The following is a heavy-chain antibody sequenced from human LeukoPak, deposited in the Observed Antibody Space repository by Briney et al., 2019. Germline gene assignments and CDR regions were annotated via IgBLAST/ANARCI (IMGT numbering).Heavy chain of an antibody. D-gene: IGHD2-15*01. Sequence: PGGSLRLSCTASGFTFSSYAMSWVRQAPGKGLKWVSSISESGDTPYYADSVKGLFTISRDNSKNTLYLQMSSLRAEDTAVYYCAKGYCSGGSCSHFDYWGQGTLVTVSS. CDR1: GFTFSSYA. V-gene: IGHV3-23*01. J-gene: IGHJ4*02. CDR3: AKGYCSGGSCSHFDY. CDR2: ISESGDTP.